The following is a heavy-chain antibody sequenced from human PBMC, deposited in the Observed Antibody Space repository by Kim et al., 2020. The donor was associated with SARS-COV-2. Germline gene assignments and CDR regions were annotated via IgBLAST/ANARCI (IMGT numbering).Heavy chain of an antibody. CDR2: ISGSGSSS. J-gene: IGHJ4*02. V-gene: IGHV3-23*01. CDR1: GFTFSTYV. D-gene: IGHD6-19*01. Sequence: GGSLRLSCAASGFTFSTYVMTWVRQAPGKGLEWVSTISGSGSSSYYADSVKGRFTISRDNSENTLYLQMNSLRDEDTAVYYCAKDPQTGYRSGWYFHYWGQGTLVTVSS. CDR3: AKDPQTGYRSGWYFHY.